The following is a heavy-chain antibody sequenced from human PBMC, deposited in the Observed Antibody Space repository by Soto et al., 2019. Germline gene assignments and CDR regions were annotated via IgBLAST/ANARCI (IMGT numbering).Heavy chain of an antibody. V-gene: IGHV3-30*18. CDR3: AKDGIVGALFAY. J-gene: IGHJ4*02. Sequence: PGGSLRLSCAASGFTFSSYGMHWVRQAPGKGLEWVAVISYDGSNKYYADSVKGRFTISRDNSKNTLYLQMNSLRAEDTAVYYCAKDGIVGALFAYWGQGTLVTVSS. D-gene: IGHD1-26*01. CDR1: GFTFSSYG. CDR2: ISYDGSNK.